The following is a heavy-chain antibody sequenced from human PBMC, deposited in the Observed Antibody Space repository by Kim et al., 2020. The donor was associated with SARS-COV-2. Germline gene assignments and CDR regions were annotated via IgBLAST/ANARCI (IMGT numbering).Heavy chain of an antibody. J-gene: IGHJ4*02. CDR3: ARGQRVRGVTRLYYFDY. CDR1: GGSFSGYY. V-gene: IGHV4-34*01. D-gene: IGHD3-10*01. CDR2: INHSGST. Sequence: SETLSLTCAVYGGSFSGYYWSWIRQPPGKGLEWIGEINHSGSTNYNPSLKSRVTISVDTSKNQFSLKLSSVTAADTAVYYCARGQRVRGVTRLYYFDYWGQGTLVTVSS.